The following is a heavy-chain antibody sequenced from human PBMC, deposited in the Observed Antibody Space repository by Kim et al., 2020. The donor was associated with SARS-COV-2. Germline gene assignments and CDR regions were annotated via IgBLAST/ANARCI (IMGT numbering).Heavy chain of an antibody. V-gene: IGHV4-4*07. J-gene: IGHJ4*02. D-gene: IGHD3-16*02. CDR2: TSGGT. CDR3: ASALGH. Sequence: TSGGTNSNPSLQSRVTMSVDRSKNQFSLKLSSVTAADTAVYYCASALGHWGQGTLVTVSS.